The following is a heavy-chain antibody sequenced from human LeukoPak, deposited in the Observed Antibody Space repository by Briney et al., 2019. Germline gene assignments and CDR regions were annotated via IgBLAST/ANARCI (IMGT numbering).Heavy chain of an antibody. Sequence: GGSLRLSCAASGFTFSGYWMSWVRQAPGKGLEWVASIKQDGSEKYYVDSVRGRFTISRDNAKNSLYLQMNSLRAEDTAVYYCVRDLYRIVVVPHYFDYWGQGTLVTVSS. J-gene: IGHJ4*02. CDR3: VRDLYRIVVVPHYFDY. V-gene: IGHV3-7*01. D-gene: IGHD3-22*01. CDR1: GFTFSGYW. CDR2: IKQDGSEK.